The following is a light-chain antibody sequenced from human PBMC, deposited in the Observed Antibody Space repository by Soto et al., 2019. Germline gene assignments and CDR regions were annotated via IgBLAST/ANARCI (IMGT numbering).Light chain of an antibody. CDR1: QSVNNY. CDR2: DAS. J-gene: IGKJ5*01. V-gene: IGKV3-11*01. Sequence: EIVLTQSPASVSLSPGDRATLSCRASQSVNNYVAWYQQKPGQAPRLLIYDASKRATGIPARFSGIGSGTDFTLTVSSLEPEDFVLYFCQQRSVWPITFGQGTRLEIK. CDR3: QQRSVWPIT.